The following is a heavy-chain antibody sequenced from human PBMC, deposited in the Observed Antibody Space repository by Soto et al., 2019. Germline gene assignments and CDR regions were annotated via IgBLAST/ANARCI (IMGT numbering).Heavy chain of an antibody. CDR3: ARITGRHLDY. Sequence: SETLSLTCSVASGYIRVTDVFWGWVRQPPGKGLEWIGNVDYSGTAYFSPSLATRVTFHVDTSKNQFSLTLYSVTAADTAVYYCARITGRHLDYWGQGILVTVSS. V-gene: IGHV4-39*01. J-gene: IGHJ4*02. CDR2: VDYSGTA. CDR1: SGYIRVTDVF. D-gene: IGHD1-20*01.